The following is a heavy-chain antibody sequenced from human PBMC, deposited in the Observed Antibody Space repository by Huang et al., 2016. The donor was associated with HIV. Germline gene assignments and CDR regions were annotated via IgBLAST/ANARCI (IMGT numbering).Heavy chain of an antibody. CDR3: ATGFDVFFDF. V-gene: IGHV1-24*01. CDR1: EYTLTELS. CDR2: FEHEIGET. D-gene: IGHD3-9*01. J-gene: IGHJ4*02. Sequence: QVQLVQSRAEVKKPGASVKVSCKVSEYTLTELSIPWVRQPPGKGLEWMGGFEHEIGETIYAQKFQGRVTMTEDTSTETAFMELSGLRPEDTAVYYCATGFDVFFDFWGQGTLVTVSS.